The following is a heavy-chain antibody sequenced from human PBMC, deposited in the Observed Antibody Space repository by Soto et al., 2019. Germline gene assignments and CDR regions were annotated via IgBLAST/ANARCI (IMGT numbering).Heavy chain of an antibody. Sequence: RASVKVSCKASGYTFTSYYMHWVRQAPGQGLEWMGIINPSGGSTSYAHKFQGRVTMTRDTSTSTVYMELSSLRSEDTAVYYCARVRDFWPPSLGYGMDVWGQGTTVTVSS. CDR2: INPSGGST. CDR1: GYTFTSYY. CDR3: ARVRDFWPPSLGYGMDV. V-gene: IGHV1-46*01. D-gene: IGHD3-3*01. J-gene: IGHJ6*02.